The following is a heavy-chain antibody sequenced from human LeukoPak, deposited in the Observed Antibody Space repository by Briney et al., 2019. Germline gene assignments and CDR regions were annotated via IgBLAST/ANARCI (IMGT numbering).Heavy chain of an antibody. CDR2: IYSGGST. CDR1: GFTVSSNY. J-gene: IGHJ3*02. CDR3: ARDGGGTYSLAFDI. V-gene: IGHV3-53*01. D-gene: IGHD1-26*01. Sequence: PGGSLRLSCAASGFTVSSNYMSWVRQAPGKGLEWVSVIYSGGSTYYADSVKGRFTISRDNSKNTLYLQMNSLRAEDTAVYYCARDGGGTYSLAFDIWGQGTMVTVSS.